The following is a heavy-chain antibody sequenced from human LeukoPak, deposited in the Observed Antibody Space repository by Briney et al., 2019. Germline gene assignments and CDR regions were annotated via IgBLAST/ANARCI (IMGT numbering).Heavy chain of an antibody. CDR3: AADTTFYYGSGSYYPLPVDY. Sequence: ASVNVSRKASGFTFTSCAVQWVRQARGQRLEWIGWIVVGSGNTNYAQKFQERVTITRDMSTSTTYMELSSLRSEDTAVYYCAADTTFYYGSGSYYPLPVDYWGQGTLVTVSS. CDR2: IVVGSGNT. D-gene: IGHD3-10*01. CDR1: GFTFTSCA. J-gene: IGHJ4*02. V-gene: IGHV1-58*01.